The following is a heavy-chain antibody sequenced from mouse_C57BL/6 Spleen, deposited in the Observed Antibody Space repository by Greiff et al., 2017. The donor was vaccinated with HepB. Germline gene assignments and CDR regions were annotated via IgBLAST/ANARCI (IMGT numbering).Heavy chain of an antibody. CDR3: TVSNYGFFAY. D-gene: IGHD2-5*01. Sequence: EVQVVESGGGLVQPGGSMKLSCVASGFTFSNYWMNWVRQSPEKGLEWVAQIRLKSDTYATHYAESVKGRFTISRDDSKSSVYLQMNNLRAEDTGMYYCTVSNYGFFAYWGQGTLVTVSA. V-gene: IGHV6-3*01. J-gene: IGHJ3*01. CDR2: IRLKSDTYAT. CDR1: GFTFSNYW.